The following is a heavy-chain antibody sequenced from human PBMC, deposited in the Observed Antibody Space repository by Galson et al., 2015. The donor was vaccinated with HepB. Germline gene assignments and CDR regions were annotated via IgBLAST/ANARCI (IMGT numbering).Heavy chain of an antibody. D-gene: IGHD3-3*01. CDR3: ARVTQRITIFGVVITFDN. V-gene: IGHV1-18*04. CDR2: ISAYNGNT. CDR1: GYTFTSYG. Sequence: SVKVSCKASGYTFTSYGISWVRQAPGQGLEWMGWISAYNGNTDYAQKLQGRVTMTTDTSTSTAYMELRSLRSDDTAVYYSARVTQRITIFGVVITFDNWGQGTLVTVPS. J-gene: IGHJ4*02.